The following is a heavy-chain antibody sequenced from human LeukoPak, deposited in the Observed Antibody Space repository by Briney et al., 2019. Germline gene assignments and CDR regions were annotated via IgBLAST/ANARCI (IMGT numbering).Heavy chain of an antibody. CDR3: ARHYCGGDCYSYYYYGMDV. CDR1: GGTFSSYA. J-gene: IGHJ6*02. CDR2: IIPIFGTA. D-gene: IGHD2-21*02. V-gene: IGHV1-69*01. Sequence: SVKVSCKASGGTFSSYAISWVRQAPGQGLEWMGGIIPIFGTANYAQKFQGRVTITADESTSTAYMELSSLRSEDTAVYYCARHYCGGDCYSYYYYGMDVWGQGTTVTVSS.